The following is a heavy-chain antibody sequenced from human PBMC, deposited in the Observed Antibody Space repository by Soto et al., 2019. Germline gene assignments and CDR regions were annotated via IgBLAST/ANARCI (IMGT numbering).Heavy chain of an antibody. D-gene: IGHD1-1*01. CDR1: GGSISSCY. V-gene: IGHV4-59*01. CDR3: ARKVQLERGNYYYGMDV. CDR2: IYYSGST. Sequence: ASETLSLTCTVSGGSISSCYWSWIRQPPGKGLEWIGYIYYSGSTNYNPSLKSRVTISVDTSKNQFSLKLSSVTAADTAVYYCARKVQLERGNYYYGMDVWGQGTTVTVSS. J-gene: IGHJ6*02.